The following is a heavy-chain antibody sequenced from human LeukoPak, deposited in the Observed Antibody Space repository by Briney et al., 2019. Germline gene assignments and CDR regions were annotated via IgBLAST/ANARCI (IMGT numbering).Heavy chain of an antibody. V-gene: IGHV3-66*01. Sequence: GGSLRLSCAASGFTVSNNYMSWVRQAPGKGLEWVALIYSGGSTYYADFVKGRFTISRDNSKNTLYLQMSSLRAEDTAVYYCARDKADISGPRGENYFDYWGQGTLVTVSS. CDR3: ARDKADISGPRGENYFDY. D-gene: IGHD3-9*01. CDR1: GFTVSNNY. J-gene: IGHJ4*02. CDR2: IYSGGST.